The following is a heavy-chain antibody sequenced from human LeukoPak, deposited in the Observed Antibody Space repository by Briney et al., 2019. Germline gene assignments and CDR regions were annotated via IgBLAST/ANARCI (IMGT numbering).Heavy chain of an antibody. V-gene: IGHV3-21*01. CDR2: ISSSSSYI. J-gene: IGHJ3*01. CDR1: GFTFSSSG. CDR3: AKDRGIAVAGTDAFDV. Sequence: GGSLRLSCAASGFTFSSSGMNWVRQAPGKGLEWVSSISSSSSYIYYADSVKGRFTISRDNAKSSLYLQMNSLRAEDTAVYYCAKDRGIAVAGTDAFDVWGQGTMVTVSS. D-gene: IGHD6-19*01.